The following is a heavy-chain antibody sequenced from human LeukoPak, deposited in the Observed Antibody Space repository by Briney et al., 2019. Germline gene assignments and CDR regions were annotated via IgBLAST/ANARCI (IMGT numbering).Heavy chain of an antibody. D-gene: IGHD2-2*02. V-gene: IGHV4-59*01. CDR2: IYCSGST. CDR3: ARASSERHCSSTSCYNSPDAFDI. Sequence: SETLSLTCTASGGSISSYDLSWIRQPPGKGLEWIGYIYCSGSTNYNPSLKSRVTISVYTSKNQFSLKLSSVTAADTAVYYCARASSERHCSSTSCYNSPDAFDIWGQGTMVTVSS. CDR1: GGSISSYD. J-gene: IGHJ3*02.